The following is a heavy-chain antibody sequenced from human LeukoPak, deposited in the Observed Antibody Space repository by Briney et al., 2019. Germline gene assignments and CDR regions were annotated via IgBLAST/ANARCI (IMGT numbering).Heavy chain of an antibody. CDR3: ARQTAMGRSGDY. CDR2: IDPSDSET. CDR1: GSGFTSYW. Sequence: GASLQISFQASGSGFTSYWIGRVRQMPGKGLEWMGIIDPSDSETRYTPSFQGQVTISVDKSLTTADLQWNSLKASDTAMYYCARQTAMGRSGDYWGQGTLVSVSS. D-gene: IGHD5-18*01. V-gene: IGHV5-51*01. J-gene: IGHJ4*02.